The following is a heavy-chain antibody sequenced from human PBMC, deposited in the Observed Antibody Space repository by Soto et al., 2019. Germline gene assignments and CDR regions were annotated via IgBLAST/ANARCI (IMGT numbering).Heavy chain of an antibody. CDR2: IYTSGST. CDR3: ARVACSSSWPPFCYGMDV. V-gene: IGHV4-4*07. J-gene: IGHJ6*02. CDR1: GGSISSYY. Sequence: SETLSLTCTVSGGSISSYYWSWIRQPAGKGLKWIGRIYTSGSTNYNPSLKSRVTMSVDTSKNQFSLKLSSVTAAYTAVYYGARVACSSSWPPFCYGMDVWGQGTTVTVSS. D-gene: IGHD6-13*01.